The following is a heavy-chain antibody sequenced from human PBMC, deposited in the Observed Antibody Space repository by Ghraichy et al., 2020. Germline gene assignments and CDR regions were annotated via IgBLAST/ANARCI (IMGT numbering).Heavy chain of an antibody. CDR1: GFTFSSYS. D-gene: IGHD3-3*01. CDR3: SGFWSGFARPGAAGQNNAFDI. V-gene: IGHV3-21*01. CDR2: ISSSSSYI. J-gene: IGHJ3*02. Sequence: GGSLRLSCAASGFTFSSYSMNWVRQAPGKGLEWVSSISSSSSYIYYADSVKGRFTISRDNAKNSLYLQMNSLRAEDTAVYYCSGFWSGFARPGAAGQNNAFDIWGQGTMVTVSS.